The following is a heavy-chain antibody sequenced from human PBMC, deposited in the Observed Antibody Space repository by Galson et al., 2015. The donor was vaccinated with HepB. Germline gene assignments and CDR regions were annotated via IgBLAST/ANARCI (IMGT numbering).Heavy chain of an antibody. V-gene: IGHV1-69*13. CDR3: ASLPAAREAWFDP. CDR2: ITPIFGTA. CDR1: GGTFSSYA. J-gene: IGHJ5*02. Sequence: SVKVSCKASGGTFSSYAISWVRQAPGQGLEWMGGITPIFGTANYAQKFQGRVTITSDESTSTAYMELSSLRSEDTAVYYCASLPAAREAWFDPWGQGTLVTVSS. D-gene: IGHD2-2*01.